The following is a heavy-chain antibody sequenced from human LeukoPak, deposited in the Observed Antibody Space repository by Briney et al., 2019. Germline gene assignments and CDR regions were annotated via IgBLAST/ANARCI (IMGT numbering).Heavy chain of an antibody. CDR3: ASPSHYYDSSGYYFNY. J-gene: IGHJ4*02. V-gene: IGHV1-69*13. D-gene: IGHD3-22*01. CDR2: FIPIFGTA. CDR1: GGTFSSYA. Sequence: ASVKVSCKASGGTFSSYAISWVRQAPGQGLEWMGGFIPIFGTANYAQKFQGRVTITADESTSTAYMELSSLRSEDTAVYYCASPSHYYDSSGYYFNYWGQGTLVTVSS.